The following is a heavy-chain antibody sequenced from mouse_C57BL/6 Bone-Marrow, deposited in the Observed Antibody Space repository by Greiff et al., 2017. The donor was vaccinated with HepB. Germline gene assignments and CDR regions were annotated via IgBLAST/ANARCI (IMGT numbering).Heavy chain of an antibody. Sequence: QVQLQQSGAELVKPGASVTMSCKASGYTFTSYWITWVKQRPGQGLQWIGDIYPGSGSTNYNEKFKSKATLTVDTSSSTAYMQLSSLTSEDSAVYYCARRLYYFDYWGQGTTLTVSS. CDR1: GYTFTSYW. V-gene: IGHV1-55*01. J-gene: IGHJ2*01. CDR3: ARRLYYFDY. CDR2: IYPGSGST.